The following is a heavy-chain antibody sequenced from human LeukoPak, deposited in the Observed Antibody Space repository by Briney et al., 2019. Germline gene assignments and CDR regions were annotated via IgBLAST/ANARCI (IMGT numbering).Heavy chain of an antibody. J-gene: IGHJ4*02. V-gene: IGHV4-4*07. D-gene: IGHD3-22*01. CDR3: ARAYRNYYDSSGYYQGPGFFDY. CDR1: GGSISTYY. Sequence: SETLSLTCTVSGGSISTYYWSWIRQPAGKGLEWIGRIYTSGSTNYNPSLKSRVTISVDTSKNQFSLKLSSVTAADTAVYYCARAYRNYYDSSGYYQGPGFFDYWGQGTLVTVSS. CDR2: IYTSGST.